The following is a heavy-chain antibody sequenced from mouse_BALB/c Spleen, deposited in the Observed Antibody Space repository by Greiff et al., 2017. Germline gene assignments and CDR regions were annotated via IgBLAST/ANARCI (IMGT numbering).Heavy chain of an antibody. CDR3: ARSLMVTTLYYYAMDY. CDR1: GYTFTSYW. D-gene: IGHD2-3*01. V-gene: IGHV1-7*01. CDR2: INPSTGYT. J-gene: IGHJ4*01. Sequence: VQLQESGAELAKPGASVKMSCKASGYTFTSYWMHWVKQRPGQGLEWIGYINPSTGYTEYNQKFKDKATLTADKSSSTAYMQLSSLTSEDSAVYYCARSLMVTTLYYYAMDYWGQGTSVTVSS.